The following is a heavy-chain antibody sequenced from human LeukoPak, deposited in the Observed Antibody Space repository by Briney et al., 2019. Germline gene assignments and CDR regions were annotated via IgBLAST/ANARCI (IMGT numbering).Heavy chain of an antibody. CDR1: GGSISSGDYY. D-gene: IGHD5-18*01. Sequence: SETLSLTCTVSGGSISSGDYYWSWIRRPPGTGLEWIGYIYYSGSTYYNPSLKSRVTISVDTSKNQFSLKLSSVTAADTAVYYCASYYGYSYGSFDYWGQGTLVTVSS. CDR2: IYYSGST. J-gene: IGHJ4*02. CDR3: ASYYGYSYGSFDY. V-gene: IGHV4-30-4*08.